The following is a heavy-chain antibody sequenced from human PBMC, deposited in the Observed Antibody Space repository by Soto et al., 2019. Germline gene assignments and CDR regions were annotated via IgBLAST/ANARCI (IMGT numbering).Heavy chain of an antibody. CDR3: PRGLSRRRLTYLDT. D-gene: IGHD2-21*01. Sequence: LCFASGGFTLSHYYIAYRLQPPGRGADWVSYISFGSSFTNYADSVECRFTISRDNAQNTLYMQLNSLRVADTDVSYCPRGLSRRRLTYLDTWGQGVRVTVSS. CDR2: ISFGSSFT. CDR1: GFTLSHYY. V-gene: IGHV3-11*06. J-gene: IGHJ5*02.